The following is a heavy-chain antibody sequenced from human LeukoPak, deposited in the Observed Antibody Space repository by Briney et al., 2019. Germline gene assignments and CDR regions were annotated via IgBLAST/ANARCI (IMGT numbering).Heavy chain of an antibody. V-gene: IGHV3-74*01. Sequence: GGSLRLSCAASGFTFSKYWMHWVRQAPGKGPGWVSRIKSDGSSTRFADSVQGRFTISRDNGKNTLYLQMNSLRAEDTAVYYRARGGDSSNWYPGYFDSWGQGALVTVSS. CDR2: IKSDGSST. J-gene: IGHJ4*02. D-gene: IGHD6-13*01. CDR1: GFTFSKYW. CDR3: ARGGDSSNWYPGYFDS.